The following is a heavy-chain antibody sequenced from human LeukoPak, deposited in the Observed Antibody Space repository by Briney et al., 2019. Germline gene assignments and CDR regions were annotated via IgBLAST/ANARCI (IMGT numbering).Heavy chain of an antibody. CDR3: AREVAHCGGDCYSHFDY. CDR2: ISYDGSNK. Sequence: GGSLRLSCAASGFTFSSYAMHWVRQAPGKGLEWVAVISYDGSNKYYADSVKGRFTNSRDNSKNTLYLQMNSLRAEDTAVYYCAREVAHCGGDCYSHFDYWGQGTLVTVSS. J-gene: IGHJ4*02. D-gene: IGHD2-21*02. V-gene: IGHV3-30-3*01. CDR1: GFTFSSYA.